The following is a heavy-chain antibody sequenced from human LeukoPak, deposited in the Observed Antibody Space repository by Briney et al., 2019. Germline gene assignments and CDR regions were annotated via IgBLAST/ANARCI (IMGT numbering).Heavy chain of an antibody. D-gene: IGHD3-10*01. CDR2: ISAYNGNT. CDR1: GYTFTSYG. V-gene: IGHV1-18*01. J-gene: IGHJ6*03. CDR3: ARTYYYGSGSYYPYYYYYMDV. Sequence: ASVKVSCKASGYTFTSYGISWVRQAPGQGLEWMGWISAYNGNTNYAQKLQGRVTMTTDTSTSTAYMELRSLRSEDTAVYYCARTYYYGSGSYYPYYYYYMDVWGKGTTVTISS.